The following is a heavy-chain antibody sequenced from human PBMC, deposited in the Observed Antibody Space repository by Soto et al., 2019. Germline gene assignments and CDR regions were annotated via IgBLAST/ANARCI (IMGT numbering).Heavy chain of an antibody. Sequence: GGSLRLSCEASGFTFSSYWMSWVRQAPGKGLEWVANIKQDGSEKHYVDSVKGRFTISRDNAKNSLYVQMNSLRAEDTAVYYCARVWGNWNYYYYYGMDVWGQGTTVTVSS. J-gene: IGHJ6*02. CDR1: GFTFSSYW. D-gene: IGHD1-20*01. CDR3: ARVWGNWNYYYYYGMDV. CDR2: IKQDGSEK. V-gene: IGHV3-7*01.